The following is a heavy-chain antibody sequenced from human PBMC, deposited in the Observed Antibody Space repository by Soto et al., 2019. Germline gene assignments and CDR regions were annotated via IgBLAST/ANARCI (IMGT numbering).Heavy chain of an antibody. J-gene: IGHJ5*02. D-gene: IGHD6-13*01. Sequence: QVQLVQSGAEVKKPGSSVKVSCKASGGTFSSYTISWVRQAPGQGLEWMGRIIPILGIANYAQKFQGRVTITADKSTSTAYMELSSLRSEDTAVYYCARDIAEYSSSWSWGDWFDPWGQGTLVTVSS. CDR3: ARDIAEYSSSWSWGDWFDP. V-gene: IGHV1-69*08. CDR2: IIPILGIA. CDR1: GGTFSSYT.